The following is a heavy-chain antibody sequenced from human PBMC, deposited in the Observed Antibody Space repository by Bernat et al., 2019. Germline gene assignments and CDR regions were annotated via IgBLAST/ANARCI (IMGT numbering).Heavy chain of an antibody. CDR3: ARVAYGDYGYFQH. CDR2: IKQDGSEK. J-gene: IGHJ1*01. Sequence: EVQLEESGGGLVQPGGSLRLSCATSGFTFSSHWMGWVRQAPGKGLEWVANIKQDGSEKYYVDSEKGRFDISRDNARNSLYLQMNSLRAEDTAVYYCARVAYGDYGYFQHWGQGTLVTVSS. D-gene: IGHD4-17*01. V-gene: IGHV3-7*03. CDR1: GFTFSSHW.